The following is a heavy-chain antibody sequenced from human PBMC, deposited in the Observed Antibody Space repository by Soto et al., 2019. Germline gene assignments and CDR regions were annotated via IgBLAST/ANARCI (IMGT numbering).Heavy chain of an antibody. CDR3: ARGIGYCSGGSCYHDAFDR. CDR2: INPNSGGT. D-gene: IGHD2-15*01. Sequence: QVQLVQSGAEVKKPGASVKVSCKASGYTFTGYYMHWVRQAPGQGLEWMGWINPNSGGTNYAQKCQGRVTTTRDKCISTSYMGLSRLRSEDTVVYYCARGIGYCSGGSCYHDAFDRWGQGTMVTVSS. CDR1: GYTFTGYY. J-gene: IGHJ3*01. V-gene: IGHV1-2*02.